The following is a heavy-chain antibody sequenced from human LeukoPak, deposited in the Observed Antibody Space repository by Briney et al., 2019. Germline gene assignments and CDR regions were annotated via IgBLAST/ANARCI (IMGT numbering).Heavy chain of an antibody. D-gene: IGHD6-13*01. CDR1: GFTFDDYA. J-gene: IGHJ5*01. CDR2: ISWNSGDI. V-gene: IGHV3-9*01. Sequence: GGSLRLSCAASGFTFDDYAMHWVRQAPGKGLEWVSGISWNSGDIGYASSLKGRFTISRDNAGNFLYLQMNSLRPDDSALYYCAKGYGSSWYRDNWFDSWGQGALVTVSS. CDR3: AKGYGSSWYRDNWFDS.